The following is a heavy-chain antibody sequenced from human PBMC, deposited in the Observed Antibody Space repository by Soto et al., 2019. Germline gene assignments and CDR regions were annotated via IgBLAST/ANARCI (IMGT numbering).Heavy chain of an antibody. D-gene: IGHD3-3*01. CDR1: GGSFSGYY. CDR3: AISKYDFPPYHYTYRAF. J-gene: IGHJ6*03. Sequence: SETLSLTCAVYGGSFSGYYWSWIRQPPGKGLEWIGEINHSGSTNYNPSLKSRVTISVDTSKNQFSLKLSSVTAADTAVYYCAISKYDFPPYHYTYRAFWGKGTTVPVS. CDR2: INHSGST. V-gene: IGHV4-34*01.